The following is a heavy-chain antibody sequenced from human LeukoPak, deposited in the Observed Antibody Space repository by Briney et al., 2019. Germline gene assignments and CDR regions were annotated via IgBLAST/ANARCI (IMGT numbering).Heavy chain of an antibody. CDR3: AKTAPAAPKDYYFDY. J-gene: IGHJ4*02. CDR1: GFTFSSCA. Sequence: PGTSLRLSCAASGFTFSSCAMHWVRQAPGKGLEWVAAISYDGSNEYYADSVKGRFTMSRDNSKNTLHLQMNSLRAEDTAVYYCAKTAPAAPKDYYFDYWGQGTLVTVSS. V-gene: IGHV3-30-3*01. D-gene: IGHD2-2*01. CDR2: ISYDGSNE.